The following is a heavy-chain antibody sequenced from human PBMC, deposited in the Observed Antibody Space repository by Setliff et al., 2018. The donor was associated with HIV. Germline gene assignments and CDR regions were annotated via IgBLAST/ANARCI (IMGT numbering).Heavy chain of an antibody. CDR1: GYTFANYW. CDR2: ICPGDSDS. D-gene: IGHD3-16*01. CDR3: ARGLGVRGRGDVFDI. Sequence: PGESLKISCQGSGYTFANYWIGWVRQMPGKGLEWMGIICPGDSDSRDSPSFQGQVIISADKSLSTAYLQWSSLKASDTAIYYCARGLGVRGRGDVFDIWGQGTMVTVSS. V-gene: IGHV5-51*01. J-gene: IGHJ3*02.